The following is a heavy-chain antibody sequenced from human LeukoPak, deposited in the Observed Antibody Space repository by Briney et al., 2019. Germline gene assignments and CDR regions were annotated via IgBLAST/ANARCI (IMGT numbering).Heavy chain of an antibody. CDR2: IIPIFGTA. J-gene: IGHJ4*02. D-gene: IGHD5-24*01. Sequence: GASVKVSCKASGYTFTGYYMHWVRQAPGQGLEWMGRIIPIFGTANYAQKFQGRVTITTDESTSTAYMELSSLRSEDTAVYYCARGRRGGYPSRFDYWGQGTLVTVSS. V-gene: IGHV1-69*05. CDR3: ARGRRGGYPSRFDY. CDR1: GYTFTGYY.